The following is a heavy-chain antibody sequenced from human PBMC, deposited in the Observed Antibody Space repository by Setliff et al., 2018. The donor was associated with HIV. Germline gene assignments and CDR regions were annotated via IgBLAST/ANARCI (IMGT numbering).Heavy chain of an antibody. CDR3: TRHAGRENQLPHTYYYYMDV. CDR2: IYTSGST. J-gene: IGHJ6*03. Sequence: SETLSLTCSVSGDSVSSRSYYWGWIRQSPGKGLEWIGSIYTSGSTNYNPSLKSRVTMSVDTSKNQFSLKLSSVTAADTAVYYCTRHAGRENQLPHTYYYYMDVWGKGATVTVSS. CDR1: GDSVSSRSYY. V-gene: IGHV4-39*07. D-gene: IGHD2-2*01.